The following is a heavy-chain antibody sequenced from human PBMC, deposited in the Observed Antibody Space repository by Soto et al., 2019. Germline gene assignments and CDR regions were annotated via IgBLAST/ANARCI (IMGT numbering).Heavy chain of an antibody. J-gene: IGHJ2*01. CDR3: ARAAEGRYFDL. CDR2: IGTAGDT. V-gene: IGHV3-13*01. CDR1: GFTFSSYD. Sequence: EVQLVESGGGLVQPGGSLRLSCAASGFTFSSYDMHWVRQATGKGLEWVSAIGTAGDTYYPGSVKGRFTISRENAKNSLYLQMNSLRAGDAAVYYCARAAEGRYFDLWGRGTLVTVSS.